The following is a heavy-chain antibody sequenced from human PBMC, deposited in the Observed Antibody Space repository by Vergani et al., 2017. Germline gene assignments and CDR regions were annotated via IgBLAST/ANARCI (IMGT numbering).Heavy chain of an antibody. D-gene: IGHD3-9*01. Sequence: EVQLVESGGGLVKPGGSLRLSCAASGFTFSSYSMNWVRQAPGKGLEWVSSISSSSSYIYYADSVKGRFTISRDNSKNTLYLQMNSLRAEDTAVYYCAKGQEYYDILTGYYGGYYFDYWGQGTLVTVSS. J-gene: IGHJ4*02. V-gene: IGHV3-21*04. CDR1: GFTFSSYS. CDR3: AKGQEYYDILTGYYGGYYFDY. CDR2: ISSSSSYI.